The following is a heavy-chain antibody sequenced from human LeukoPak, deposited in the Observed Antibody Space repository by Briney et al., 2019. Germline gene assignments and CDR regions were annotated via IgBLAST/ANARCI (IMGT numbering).Heavy chain of an antibody. CDR3: ARDSISGSYVHYDN. CDR2: INTNTGNP. CDR1: GYTFNRYG. J-gene: IGHJ4*02. D-gene: IGHD1-26*01. V-gene: IGHV7-4-1*02. Sequence: ASVKVSCKASGYTFNRYGMNWVRQAPGQGLEWMGWINTNTGNPTYAQGFTGRFVFSLDTSVSTAYLQINSLKAEDTAVYYCARDSISGSYVHYDNWGQGALVTVSS.